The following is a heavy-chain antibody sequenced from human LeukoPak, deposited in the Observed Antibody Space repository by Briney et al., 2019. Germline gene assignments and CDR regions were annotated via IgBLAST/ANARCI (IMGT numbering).Heavy chain of an antibody. J-gene: IGHJ4*02. CDR1: GFKFSSYS. CDR2: IKQDGNEK. CDR3: ARDAGNSGYDLFDF. D-gene: IGHD5-12*01. V-gene: IGHV3-7*04. Sequence: GGSLRLSCAASGFKFSSYSMTWVRQAPGKGLEWVANIKQDGNEKNYVDSVKGRFTISRDNAKNSLYLQMNSLRVEDTAVYYCARDAGNSGYDLFDFWGQGTLVTVSS.